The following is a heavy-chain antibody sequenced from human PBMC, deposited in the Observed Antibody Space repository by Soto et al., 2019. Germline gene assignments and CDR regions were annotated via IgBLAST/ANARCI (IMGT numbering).Heavy chain of an antibody. D-gene: IGHD2-2*01. CDR1: GYTFIHYD. V-gene: IGHV1-2*04. CDR3: ARGYCSSTSCRTGFDY. J-gene: IGHJ4*02. Sequence: ASVKVSCKASGYTFIHYDIGWVRQAPGQGPEWLGWINPNSGGTNYAQKFQGWVTMTRDTSISTAYMELSRLRSDDTAVYYCARGYCSSTSCRTGFDYWGQGTLVTVSS. CDR2: INPNSGGT.